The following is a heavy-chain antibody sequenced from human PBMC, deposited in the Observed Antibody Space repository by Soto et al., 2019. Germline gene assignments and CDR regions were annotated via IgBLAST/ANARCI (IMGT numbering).Heavy chain of an antibody. V-gene: IGHV4-30-4*01. Sequence: QVQLQESGPGLVKPSQTLSLTCTVSGGSISSGDYYWSWIRQPPGKGLEWIGYIYYSGSTYYNPSLQSRVTISVDTSTNEFSLKLSSVTAADTAVYYCAKEPVSITIFGVNGMDVWGQGTTVTVSS. CDR2: IYYSGST. CDR1: GGSISSGDYY. CDR3: AKEPVSITIFGVNGMDV. D-gene: IGHD3-3*01. J-gene: IGHJ6*02.